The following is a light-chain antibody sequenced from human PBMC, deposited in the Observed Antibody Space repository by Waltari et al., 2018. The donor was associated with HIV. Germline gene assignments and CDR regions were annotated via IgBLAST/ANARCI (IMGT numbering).Light chain of an antibody. CDR1: QNLRSTS. V-gene: IGKV3-20*01. J-gene: IGKJ5*01. Sequence: EIVLTQSPGTLSLSPGQRATLSCRASQNLRSTSLAWYQHKSGQAPRLLIFGATSRATGIPDRFRGSGSGTDVTRTISRLEHEDFAVYYCHQYDRSPSTFGQGTRLEI. CDR3: HQYDRSPST. CDR2: GAT.